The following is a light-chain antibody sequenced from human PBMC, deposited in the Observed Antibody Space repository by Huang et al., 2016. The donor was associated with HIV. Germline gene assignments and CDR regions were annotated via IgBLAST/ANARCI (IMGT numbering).Light chain of an antibody. CDR3: QQSDSAPLT. V-gene: IGKV1-39*01. CDR1: QSLNTY. J-gene: IGKJ4*01. Sequence: DIQVTQSPSSLSASVGDRVTITCRASQSLNTYLNWYQQKPGKAPKLLIYAASYLQAWVPSRFSGSGFGTDFTLTISSLQPEDVATYYCQQSDSAPLTFGGGTKVEIK. CDR2: AAS.